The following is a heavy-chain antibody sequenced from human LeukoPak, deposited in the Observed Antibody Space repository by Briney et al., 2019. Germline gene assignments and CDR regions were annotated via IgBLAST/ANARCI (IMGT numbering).Heavy chain of an antibody. J-gene: IGHJ4*02. CDR3: ARGALAIGGSDYFAY. CDR1: GFTFSTYW. V-gene: IGHV4-34*01. CDR2: INHGGST. Sequence: GSLRLSCSASGFTFSTYWMSWVRQAPGKGLEWIGEINHGGSTNYNSSLKSRVTISVDPSKNQFSLKLNSVTAADTAVYYCARGALAIGGSDYFAYWGQGTLVTVSS. D-gene: IGHD5-12*01.